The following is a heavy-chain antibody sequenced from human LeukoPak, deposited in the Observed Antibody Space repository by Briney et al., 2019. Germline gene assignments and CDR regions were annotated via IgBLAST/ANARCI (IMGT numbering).Heavy chain of an antibody. D-gene: IGHD2-2*01. CDR2: ISGSGGST. CDR3: AEGGPRYCSSTSCSHDGFYI. CDR1: GFTFSSYG. Sequence: GGSLRLSCAASGFTFSSYGMHWVRQAPGKGLEWVSAISGSGGSTYYADSVKGRFTISRDNSKNTLYLQMNSLRAEDTAVYYFAEGGPRYCSSTSCSHDGFYILGQGTIVTGSS. V-gene: IGHV3-23*01. J-gene: IGHJ3*02.